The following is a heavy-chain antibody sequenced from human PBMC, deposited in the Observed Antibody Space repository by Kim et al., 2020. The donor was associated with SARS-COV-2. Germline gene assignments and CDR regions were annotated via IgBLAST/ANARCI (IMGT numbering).Heavy chain of an antibody. D-gene: IGHD3-22*01. Sequence: SETLSLTCTVSGGSISSSSYYWGWIRHPPGKGLEWIGNIYYSGSTYYNPSLKSRVTISVDTSKNHFSLKLNSVTAADTAVYYCARNYDSSGYYLKSYYF. CDR3: ARNYDSSGYYLKSYYF. V-gene: IGHV4-39*02. CDR2: IYYSGST. CDR1: GGSISSSSYY. J-gene: IGHJ4*01.